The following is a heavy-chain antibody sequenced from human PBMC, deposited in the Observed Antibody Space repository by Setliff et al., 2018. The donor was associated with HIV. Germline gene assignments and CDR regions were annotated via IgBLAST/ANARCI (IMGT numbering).Heavy chain of an antibody. CDR3: ATVAHSTALDY. Sequence: PGGSLRLSCAASGFTVSNDYMGWVRQAPGKGLEWVGRIKSETDGGTVDYAAPVKGRFTISRDDSKDTLYLEMNSLKSEDTAVYYCATVAHSTALDYWGQGTLVTVSS. V-gene: IGHV3-15*01. CDR1: GFTVSNDY. CDR2: IKSETDGGTV. D-gene: IGHD2-8*02. J-gene: IGHJ4*02.